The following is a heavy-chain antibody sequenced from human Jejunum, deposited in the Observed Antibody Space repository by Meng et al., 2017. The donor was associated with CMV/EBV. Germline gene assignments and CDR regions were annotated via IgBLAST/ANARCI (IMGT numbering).Heavy chain of an antibody. CDR1: GDSITNNSHF. V-gene: IGHV4-39*07. Sequence: QLQLQEAGPGLGKPSETLSLTCTVSGDSITNNSHFWGWIRQSPGKGLEWIGTIYYTGTTYNNPSLKSRVAISIDTSKNQFSLKLTSVTAADTAKYYCARGIYDFWEPDYWGQGTLVTVSS. D-gene: IGHD3-3*01. CDR3: ARGIYDFWEPDY. J-gene: IGHJ4*02. CDR2: IYYTGTT.